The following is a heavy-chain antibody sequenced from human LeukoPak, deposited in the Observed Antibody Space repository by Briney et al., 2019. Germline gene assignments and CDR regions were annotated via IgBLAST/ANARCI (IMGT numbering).Heavy chain of an antibody. Sequence: GGSLRLSCAASGFSVSSNYMNWVRQAPGKGLEWVSITYNVGTTYYTDSVKGRFTISRDNSKNTLYLQMNSLRADDTAVHYCARGYGSGSYYFWGQGTLVTVSS. V-gene: IGHV3-66*01. J-gene: IGHJ4*02. CDR2: TYNVGTT. CDR3: ARGYGSGSYYF. CDR1: GFSVSSNY. D-gene: IGHD3-10*01.